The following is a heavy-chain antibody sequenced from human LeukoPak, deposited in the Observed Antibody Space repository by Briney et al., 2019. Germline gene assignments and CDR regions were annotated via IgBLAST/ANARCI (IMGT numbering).Heavy chain of an antibody. J-gene: IGHJ5*02. CDR1: GGSFSGYY. D-gene: IGHD6-13*01. Sequence: PSETLSLTCAVYGGSFSGYYWSWIRQPPGKGLEWIGEINHSGSTNYNPSLKSRVTISVDTSKNQFSLKLSSVTAADTAVYYCASGGAAALGTARNWFDPWGQGTLVTVSS. CDR2: INHSGST. CDR3: ASGGAAALGTARNWFDP. V-gene: IGHV4-34*01.